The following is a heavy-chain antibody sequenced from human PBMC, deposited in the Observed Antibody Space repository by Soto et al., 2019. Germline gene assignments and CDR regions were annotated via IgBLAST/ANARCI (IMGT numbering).Heavy chain of an antibody. CDR2: ISYDGSNK. V-gene: IGHV3-30-3*01. Sequence: VQLVESGGGVVQPGRSLRLSCAASGFTFSSYAMHWVRQAPGKGLEWVAVISYDGSNKYYADSVKGRFTISRDNSKNTLYLQMNSLRAEDTAVYYCARVFSSGWYTYFDYWGQGTLVTVSS. CDR3: ARVFSSGWYTYFDY. D-gene: IGHD6-19*01. CDR1: GFTFSSYA. J-gene: IGHJ4*02.